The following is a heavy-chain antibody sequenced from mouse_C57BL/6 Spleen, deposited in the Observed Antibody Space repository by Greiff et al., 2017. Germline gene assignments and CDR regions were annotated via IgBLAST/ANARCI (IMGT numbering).Heavy chain of an antibody. J-gene: IGHJ2*01. V-gene: IGHV1-82*01. CDR1: GYAFSSSW. CDR2: IYPGDGDT. CDR3: ARASGYDFDY. Sequence: QVQLQQSGPVLVKPGASVKISCKASGYAFSSSWMNWVKQRPGKGLEWIGRIYPGDGDTNYKGKFKGKATLTADHSSSTAYMQLSSLTSEDSAVYFCARASGYDFDYGGQGTTLTVAS. D-gene: IGHD6-1*01.